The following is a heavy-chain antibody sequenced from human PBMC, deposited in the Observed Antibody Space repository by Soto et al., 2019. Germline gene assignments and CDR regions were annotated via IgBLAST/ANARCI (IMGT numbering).Heavy chain of an antibody. V-gene: IGHV4-34*01. CDR2: INHSGST. Sequence: SETLSLTCAVYGGSFSGYYWSWIRQPPGKGLEWIGEINHSGSTNYNPSLKSRVTISVDTSKNQFSLKLSSVTAADTAVYYCARGTPMHSTDTYYFDDWGQGTLVTVSS. CDR3: ARGTPMHSTDTYYFDD. J-gene: IGHJ4*02. CDR1: GGSFSGYY. D-gene: IGHD6-13*01.